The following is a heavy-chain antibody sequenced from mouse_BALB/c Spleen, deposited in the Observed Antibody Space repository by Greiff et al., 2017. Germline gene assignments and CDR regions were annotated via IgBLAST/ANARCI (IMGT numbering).Heavy chain of an antibody. V-gene: IGHV1-69*02. Sequence: VQLQQPGAELVKPGAPVKLSCKASGYTFTSYWMNWVKQRPGRGLEWIGRIDPSDSETHYNQKFKDKATLTVDKSSSTAYIQLSSLTSEDSAVYYCARRDDYDTFDYWGQGTTLTVSS. CDR1: GYTFTSYW. D-gene: IGHD2-4*01. CDR3: ARRDDYDTFDY. J-gene: IGHJ2*01. CDR2: IDPSDSET.